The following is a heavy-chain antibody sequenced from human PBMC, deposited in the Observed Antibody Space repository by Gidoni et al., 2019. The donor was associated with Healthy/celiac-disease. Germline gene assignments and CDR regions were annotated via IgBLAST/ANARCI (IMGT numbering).Heavy chain of an antibody. J-gene: IGHJ4*02. CDR2: IIPIFGTA. V-gene: IGHV1-69*01. CDR3: ARESYGDYLDY. D-gene: IGHD4-17*01. CDR1: GGTFSSYA. Sequence: QVQLVQSGAEGKKPGSAVKVSCKASGGTFSSYAISWVGQAPGQGLEWMGGIIPIFGTANYAQKFKGRVTITADESTSTAYMELSSLRSEDTAVYYCARESYGDYLDYWGQGTLVTVSS.